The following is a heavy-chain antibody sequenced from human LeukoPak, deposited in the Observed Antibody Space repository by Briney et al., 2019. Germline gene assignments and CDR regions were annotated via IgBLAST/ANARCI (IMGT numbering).Heavy chain of an antibody. CDR2: INPSGGT. D-gene: IGHD4-11*01. V-gene: IGHV1-46*01. J-gene: IGHJ3*02. Sequence: ASVKVSCKASGYSFTNYYMPWVRHVPGQGPEWMGLINPSGGTKYEQKFQDRVTMTRDTSTSTTSMELSSLRSDDRAVYYCAREGLSDYRASRSFDIWGQGTMVTVSS. CDR1: GYSFTNYY. CDR3: AREGLSDYRASRSFDI.